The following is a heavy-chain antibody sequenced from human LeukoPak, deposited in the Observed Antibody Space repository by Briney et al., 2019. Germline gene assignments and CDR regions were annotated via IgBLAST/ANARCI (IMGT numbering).Heavy chain of an antibody. Sequence: SETLSLTCTVSGGSISSYYWSWIRQPAGKGLEWIGRIYTSGSTNYNPSLKSRVTMSVDTSKNQFSLKLSSVTAADTAVYYCARDHALYCSSTSCYPSAEYYFDYWGQGTLVTVSS. CDR3: ARDHALYCSSTSCYPSAEYYFDY. CDR1: GGSISSYY. V-gene: IGHV4-4*07. CDR2: IYTSGST. D-gene: IGHD2-2*01. J-gene: IGHJ4*02.